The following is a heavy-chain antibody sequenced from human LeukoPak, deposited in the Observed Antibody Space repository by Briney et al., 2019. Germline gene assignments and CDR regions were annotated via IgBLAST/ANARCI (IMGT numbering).Heavy chain of an antibody. CDR1: GFTFSSYA. J-gene: IGHJ4*02. Sequence: PGGSLRLSCAASGFTFSSYAMSWVRQAPGKGLEWVSAISGSGGSTYYADSVKGRFTISRDNSKNPLYLQMNSLRAEDTAVYYCAKALLWFGELPPGGWGQGTLVTVSS. CDR2: ISGSGGST. CDR3: AKALLWFGELPPGG. V-gene: IGHV3-23*01. D-gene: IGHD3-10*01.